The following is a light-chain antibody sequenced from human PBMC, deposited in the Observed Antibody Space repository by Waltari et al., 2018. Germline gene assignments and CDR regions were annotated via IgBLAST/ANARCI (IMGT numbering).Light chain of an antibody. CDR3: QQYYGTPPFA. Sequence: DIVMTQSPDSLAVSLGERATINCKSSQSVLTNGNNQHYLAWYQQRPGQPPKLRIYWASTRESGVPDRFSGSGSGTDFTLTISSLQAEDVAVYYCQQYYGTPPFAFGGGTRVEIK. CDR1: QSVLTNGNNQHY. CDR2: WAS. V-gene: IGKV4-1*01. J-gene: IGKJ4*01.